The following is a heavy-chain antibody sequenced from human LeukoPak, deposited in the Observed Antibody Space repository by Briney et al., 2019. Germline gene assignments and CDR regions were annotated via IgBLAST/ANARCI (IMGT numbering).Heavy chain of an antibody. D-gene: IGHD2/OR15-2a*01. J-gene: IGHJ4*02. V-gene: IGHV3-33*08. Sequence: GGSLRLSCAASGFTFTNYGMHWVRQAPGRGLEWVAVMWNDGSHKYYADSVKGRFTISRDNSKNTMYLQMNSVRVEASAGYYCARDLSFLYYFDYWGQGDQVLVS. CDR2: MWNDGSHK. CDR3: ARDLSFLYYFDY. CDR1: GFTFTNYG.